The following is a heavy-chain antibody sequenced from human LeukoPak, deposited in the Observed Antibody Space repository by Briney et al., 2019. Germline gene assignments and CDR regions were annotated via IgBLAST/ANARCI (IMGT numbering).Heavy chain of an antibody. Sequence: PGGSLRLSCVGSGFSFSSYWMAWVRQAPGKGLEWVASIKQDGSEQCYVDSVKGRFTISRDNAKNSLFLQMNRLGAEDTAVYYCATSPNPFHMWGQGTKVTVS. CDR1: GFSFSSYW. CDR2: IKQDGSEQ. CDR3: ATSPNPFHM. V-gene: IGHV3-7*01. J-gene: IGHJ3*02.